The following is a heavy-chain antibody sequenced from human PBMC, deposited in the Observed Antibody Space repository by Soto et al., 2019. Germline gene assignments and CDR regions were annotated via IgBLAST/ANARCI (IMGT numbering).Heavy chain of an antibody. CDR3: ARGAPAFSSGYWFGY. CDR2: ISAYNGNT. D-gene: IGHD3-22*01. V-gene: IGHV1-18*01. Sequence: ASVKVSCKASGYTFTSYGISWVRQAPGQGLEWMGWISAYNGNTNYAQKLQGRVTMTTDTSTSTAYMELRSLRSDDTAVYYCARGAPAFSSGYWFGYWGQGTLVTVSS. J-gene: IGHJ4*02. CDR1: GYTFTSYG.